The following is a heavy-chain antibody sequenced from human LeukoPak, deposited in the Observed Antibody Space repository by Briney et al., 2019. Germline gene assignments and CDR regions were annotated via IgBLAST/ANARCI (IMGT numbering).Heavy chain of an antibody. CDR1: GVSISSYY. D-gene: IGHD2-2*01. CDR3: AREPGLRSSPDY. CDR2: IYYSGST. J-gene: IGHJ4*02. V-gene: IGHV4-59*01. Sequence: SETLSLTCTVSGVSISSYYWSWIRQPPGKGLEWIGYIYYSGSTNYNPSLKSRVTISVDTSKNQFSLKLSSVTAADTAVYYCAREPGLRSSPDYWGQGTLVTVSS.